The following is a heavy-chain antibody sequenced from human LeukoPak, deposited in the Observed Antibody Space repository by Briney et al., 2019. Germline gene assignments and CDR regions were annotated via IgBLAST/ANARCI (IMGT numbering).Heavy chain of an antibody. CDR3: ARATPRDAFDI. CDR2: IYTSGST. CDR1: GGSISSGSYY. J-gene: IGHJ3*02. Sequence: PSQTLSLTCTVSGGSISSGSYYWSWIRQPAGKGLEWIGRIYTSGSTNYNPSLKSRVTISVDTSKNQFSLKLSSVTAADTAVYYRARATPRDAFDIWGQGTMVTVSS. V-gene: IGHV4-61*02.